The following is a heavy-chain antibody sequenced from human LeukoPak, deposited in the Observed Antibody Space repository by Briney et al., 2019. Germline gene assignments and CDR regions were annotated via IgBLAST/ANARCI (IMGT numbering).Heavy chain of an antibody. Sequence: GGSLRLSCAASGFTFSSYWMSWVRQAPGKGLEWVGFIRSKDYGGTTEYAASVKGRFTISRDESKSIAYLQMNSLKTEDTAVYYCLRGSGSSIHWGQGTLVTVSS. V-gene: IGHV3-49*04. CDR3: LRGSGSSIH. D-gene: IGHD1-26*01. CDR1: GFTFSSYW. CDR2: IRSKDYGGTT. J-gene: IGHJ4*02.